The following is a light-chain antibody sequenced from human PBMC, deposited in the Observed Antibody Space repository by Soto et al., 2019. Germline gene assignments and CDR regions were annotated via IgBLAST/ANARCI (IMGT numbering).Light chain of an antibody. CDR1: QSITRN. V-gene: IGKV3-15*01. J-gene: IGKJ1*01. CDR3: QQYNNWPMWT. CDR2: GAS. Sequence: EIFIIQSPAPLSVSPGERATLSCRASQSITRNLAWYQQSPGQAPRLLIYGASTRATGIPARFSGSGSGTEFTLTINSLQSEDFAVYYCQQYNNWPMWTFGQGTKVDIK.